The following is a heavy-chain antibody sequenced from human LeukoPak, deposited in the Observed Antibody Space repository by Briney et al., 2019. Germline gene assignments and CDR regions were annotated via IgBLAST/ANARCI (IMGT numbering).Heavy chain of an antibody. CDR2: ISAYNGNT. CDR3: ARGLHVCSSTSCYLY. CDR1: GYTFTSYG. J-gene: IGHJ4*02. D-gene: IGHD2-2*01. V-gene: IGHV1-18*01. Sequence: ASVKVSCKASGYTFTSYGISWVRQAPGQGLEWMGWISAYNGNTNYAQKLQGRVTMTTDTSTSTAYMELRSLRSEDTAVYYCARGLHVCSSTSCYLYWGQGTLVTVSS.